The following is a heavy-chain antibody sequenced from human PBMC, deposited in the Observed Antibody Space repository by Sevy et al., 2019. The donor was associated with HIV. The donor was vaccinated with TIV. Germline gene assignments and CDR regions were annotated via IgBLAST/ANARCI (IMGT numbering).Heavy chain of an antibody. CDR1: GFTFSSYA. Sequence: GGSLRLSCAASGFTFSSYAMSWVRQAPGKGLEWVSAISGSGGSTYYADSVKGRFTMSRDNSKNTLYLQMNSLRAEDTAVYYCAKGDGYSSAPATYWGQGTLVTVSS. CDR2: ISGSGGST. V-gene: IGHV3-23*01. D-gene: IGHD6-19*01. J-gene: IGHJ4*02. CDR3: AKGDGYSSAPATY.